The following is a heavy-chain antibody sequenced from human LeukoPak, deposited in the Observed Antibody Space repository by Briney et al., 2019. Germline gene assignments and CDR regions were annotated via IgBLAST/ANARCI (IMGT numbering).Heavy chain of an antibody. J-gene: IGHJ6*02. CDR2: ISGSGGST. D-gene: IGHD3-3*01. CDR3: ARERKYYDFWSGYYNYYGMDV. V-gene: IGHV3-23*01. Sequence: GGSLRLSCAASGFTFSSYAMSWVRQAPGKGLEWVSAISGSGGSTYYADSVKGRFTISRDNSKNTLYLQMNSLRAEDTAVYYCARERKYYDFWSGYYNYYGMDVWGQGTTVTVSS. CDR1: GFTFSSYA.